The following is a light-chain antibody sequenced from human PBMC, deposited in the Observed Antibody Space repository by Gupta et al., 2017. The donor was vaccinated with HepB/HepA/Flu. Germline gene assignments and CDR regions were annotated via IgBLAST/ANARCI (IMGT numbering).Light chain of an antibody. V-gene: IGKV3-20*01. CDR2: GAS. CDR3: HQHYTEPWT. Sequence: EIVFTQSPGTLSLSPGERDTLSCRASENVITFSLDWYQQKLGEAPRLLIYGASTRATGVPDRFAGSGSGTDFTITIARVEPEDFAVYFCHQHYTEPWTFGRGTKVEI. CDR1: ENVITFS. J-gene: IGKJ1*01.